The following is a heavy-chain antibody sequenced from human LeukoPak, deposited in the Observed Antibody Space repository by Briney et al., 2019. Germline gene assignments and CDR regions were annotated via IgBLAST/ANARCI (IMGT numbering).Heavy chain of an antibody. CDR3: ATDVGGGHFDY. J-gene: IGHJ4*02. CDR2: IRPDGIEK. D-gene: IGHD2-15*01. CDR1: GFTFSKYW. V-gene: IGHV3-7*01. Sequence: NPGGSLRLSCAASGFTFSKYWMTWVRQAPGKGPEWVANIRPDGIEKNQIGSVKGRFTISRDNAKSSVYLQMNSLRAEDTAVYYCATDVGGGHFDYWGQGTLVTVSS.